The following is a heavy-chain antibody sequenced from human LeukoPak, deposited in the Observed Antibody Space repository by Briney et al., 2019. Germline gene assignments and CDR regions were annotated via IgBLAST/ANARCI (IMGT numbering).Heavy chain of an antibody. D-gene: IGHD6-19*01. J-gene: IGHJ4*02. CDR3: ARVHDSDWYFDY. CDR2: IIPSGGST. V-gene: IGHV1-46*01. Sequence: ASVKVSCKASGYSFTTYYMHWVRQAPGQGLELMGIIIPSGGSTSYAQKFQDRVTMTRDTSTSTVYMELSSLRSEDTAVYYCARVHDSDWYFDYWGQGTLVTVSS. CDR1: GYSFTTYY.